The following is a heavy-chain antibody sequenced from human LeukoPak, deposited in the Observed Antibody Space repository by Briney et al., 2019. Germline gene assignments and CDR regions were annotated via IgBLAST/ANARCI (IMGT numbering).Heavy chain of an antibody. D-gene: IGHD2-2*01. V-gene: IGHV3-30*02. J-gene: IGHJ4*02. CDR1: GFTFSSYG. Sequence: GGSLRLSCAASGFTFSSYGMHWVRQAPGKGLEWVAFIQYDGSNKYYADSVKGRFTISRDNSKNTLYLQMNSLRAEDTAVYYCAKGQMTSGYWGQGTLVTVSS. CDR2: IQYDGSNK. CDR3: AKGQMTSGY.